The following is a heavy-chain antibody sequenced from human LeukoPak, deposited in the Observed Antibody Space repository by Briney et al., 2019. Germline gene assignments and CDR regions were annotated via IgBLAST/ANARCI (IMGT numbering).Heavy chain of an antibody. CDR3: ARTLGDYAFDL. CDR2: IYYTGNI. Sequence: PSKTLSLTCTVSGGSINNSYWTWIRQPPGKGLEWIAYIYYTGNIYYNPSLKSRVTMSIDTSKNQFSLKLTSVTAVDTAVYYCARTLGDYAFDLWGQGTMVTVSS. V-gene: IGHV4-59*04. CDR1: GGSINNSY. D-gene: IGHD2-21*02. J-gene: IGHJ3*01.